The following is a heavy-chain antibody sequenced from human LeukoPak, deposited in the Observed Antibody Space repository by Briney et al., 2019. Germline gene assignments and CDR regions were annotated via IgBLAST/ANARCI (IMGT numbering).Heavy chain of an antibody. Sequence: ASVKVSCKASGYTFTSYDINWVRQAPGQGLEWMGWINPNSGGTNYAQKFQGRVTMTRDTSISTAYMELSRLRSDDTAVYYCARGGYDFWSGYSVPRYWGQGTLVTVSS. CDR2: INPNSGGT. J-gene: IGHJ4*02. D-gene: IGHD3-3*01. CDR3: ARGGYDFWSGYSVPRY. V-gene: IGHV1-2*02. CDR1: GYTFTSYD.